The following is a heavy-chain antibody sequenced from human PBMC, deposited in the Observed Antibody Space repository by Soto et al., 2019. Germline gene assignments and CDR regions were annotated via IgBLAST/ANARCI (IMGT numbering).Heavy chain of an antibody. J-gene: IGHJ6*03. CDR2: IWYDGSNK. D-gene: IGHD4-4*01. V-gene: IGHV3-33*01. CDR3: ARVTTLTTKSYYYYMDV. CDR1: GFTFSSYG. Sequence: QVQLVESGGGVVQPGRSLRLSCAASGFTFSSYGMHWVRQAPGKGLEWVAVIWYDGSNKYYADSVKGRFTISRDNSKNTLYLQMNSMSAEDTAVYYCARVTTLTTKSYYYYMDVWGKGTTVTVSS.